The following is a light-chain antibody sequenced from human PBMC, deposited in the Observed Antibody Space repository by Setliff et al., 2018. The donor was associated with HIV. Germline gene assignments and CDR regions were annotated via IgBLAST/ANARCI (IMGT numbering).Light chain of an antibody. Sequence: QSVLAQPPSASGSPGQSVTISCTGTSSDVGTYNYVSWYQQHPGKAPKLMIYEVNKRPSGVPDRFSGSKSGNTASLTVSGLQAEDEADYYCSSGAGSNNFVFGTGTKV. V-gene: IGLV2-8*01. J-gene: IGLJ1*01. CDR3: SSGAGSNNFV. CDR2: EVN. CDR1: SSDVGTYNY.